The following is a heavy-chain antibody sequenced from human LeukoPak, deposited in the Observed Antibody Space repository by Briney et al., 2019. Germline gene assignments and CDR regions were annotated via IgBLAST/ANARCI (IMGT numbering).Heavy chain of an antibody. V-gene: IGHV1-18*01. D-gene: IGHD1/OR15-1a*01. CDR2: ISAYNGNT. CDR3: ARDSLPAGTSDQ. Sequence: ASVMVSCKASGYTSTSYGISWVRQAPGQGLEWMGWISAYNGNTNYAQKLQGRVTMTKDTSTTTAYMELRSLRSDDTAVYYCARDSLPAGTSDQWGQGTLVTVSS. J-gene: IGHJ4*02. CDR1: GYTSTSYG.